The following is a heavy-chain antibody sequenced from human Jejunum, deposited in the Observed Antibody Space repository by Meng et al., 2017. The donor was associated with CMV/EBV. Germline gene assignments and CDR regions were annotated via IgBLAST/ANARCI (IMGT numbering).Heavy chain of an antibody. D-gene: IGHD2-8*01. J-gene: IGHJ3*02. CDR3: STVNGHAFDI. Sequence: SGAASGFTLSSYWMAWVRQAPGKGLEWVANIKQGGSRRYYVDSVKGRFTISRDNAKNSLYLQMNSLRADDTAVYYCSTVNGHAFDIWGQGTMVTVSS. CDR2: IKQGGSRR. V-gene: IGHV3-7*01. CDR1: GFTLSSYW.